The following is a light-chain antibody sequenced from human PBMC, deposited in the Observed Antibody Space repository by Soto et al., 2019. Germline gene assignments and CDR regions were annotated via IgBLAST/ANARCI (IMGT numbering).Light chain of an antibody. J-gene: IGKJ3*01. V-gene: IGKV3-11*01. CDR1: QSVSKF. Sequence: EIVLTQSPATLSLSPGERVTLSCRASQSVSKFLAWYQQRPGQAPRLLMYDVSNRATGIPARFSGSGSGTDFTLTISGLAPEDVAVYYCQHRSNFGPGTKVDIK. CDR3: QHRSN. CDR2: DVS.